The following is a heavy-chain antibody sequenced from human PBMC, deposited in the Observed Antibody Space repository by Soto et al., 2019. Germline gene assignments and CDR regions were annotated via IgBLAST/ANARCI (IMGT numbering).Heavy chain of an antibody. CDR3: ARSSIAARGRFDY. CDR2: ISGSGGST. J-gene: IGHJ4*02. Sequence: GGSLRLSCAASGFTFSSYAMSWVRQAPGKGLEWVSAISGSGGSTYYADSVKGRFTISRDNSKNTLYLQMNSLRAEDTAVYYCARSSIAARGRFDYWGQGTLVTVSS. D-gene: IGHD6-6*01. CDR1: GFTFSSYA. V-gene: IGHV3-23*01.